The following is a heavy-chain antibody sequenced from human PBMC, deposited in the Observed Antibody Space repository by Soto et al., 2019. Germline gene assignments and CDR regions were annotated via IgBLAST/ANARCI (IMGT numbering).Heavy chain of an antibody. J-gene: IGHJ4*02. CDR2: IKQDGGEN. D-gene: IGHD6-19*01. Sequence: EVQLVESGGGLVQPGGSLRLSCAASGFTFSTYWMSWVRQAPGKGLEWVANIKQDGGENYYVDSVKGRFTIARDNAKNSMYLQMNSLRAADTAVYFCSRGWYLDYWGQGTLVTVSS. CDR3: SRGWYLDY. CDR1: GFTFSTYW. V-gene: IGHV3-7*02.